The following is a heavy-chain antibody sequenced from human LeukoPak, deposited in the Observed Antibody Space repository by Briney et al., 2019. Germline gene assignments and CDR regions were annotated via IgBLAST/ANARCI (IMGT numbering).Heavy chain of an antibody. Sequence: ASVKVSCKASGFTFTSSAMQWVRQARGQRLEWIGWIVVGSGNTNYAQRFQERVTITRDMSTSTAYMELSSLRSEDTAVYYCAAGWYSSAWLRANDYFDYWGQGTLVTVSS. D-gene: IGHD6-19*01. V-gene: IGHV1-58*02. J-gene: IGHJ4*02. CDR1: GFTFTSSA. CDR2: IVVGSGNT. CDR3: AAGWYSSAWLRANDYFDY.